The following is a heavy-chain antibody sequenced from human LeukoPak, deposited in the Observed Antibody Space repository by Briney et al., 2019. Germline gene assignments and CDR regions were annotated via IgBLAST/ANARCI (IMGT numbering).Heavy chain of an antibody. CDR2: IYPGDSDT. CDR3: ARHSGIVASYPDY. Sequence: GESLKISRKGSGYSLNSYWIGWVRQMPGKGLEWMGIIYPGDSDTRYSPSFQGQVTIPADKSIITAYLHWSSLKASDTAMYYCARHSGIVASYPDYWGQGTLVTVSS. J-gene: IGHJ4*02. V-gene: IGHV5-51*01. D-gene: IGHD1-26*01. CDR1: GYSLNSYW.